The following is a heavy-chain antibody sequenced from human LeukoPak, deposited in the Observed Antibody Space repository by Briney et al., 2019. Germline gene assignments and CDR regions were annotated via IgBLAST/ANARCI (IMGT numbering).Heavy chain of an antibody. J-gene: IGHJ6*02. CDR3: ARSRTIFGVVIIAYYGMDV. V-gene: IGHV1-8*01. Sequence: ASVKVSCKASGYTFTSYDINWVRQATGQGLEWMGWMNPNSGNTGYAQKFQGRVTMTRNTSISTAYIELSSLRSEDTAVYYCARSRTIFGVVIIAYYGMDVWGQGTTVTVSS. CDR1: GYTFTSYD. CDR2: MNPNSGNT. D-gene: IGHD3-3*01.